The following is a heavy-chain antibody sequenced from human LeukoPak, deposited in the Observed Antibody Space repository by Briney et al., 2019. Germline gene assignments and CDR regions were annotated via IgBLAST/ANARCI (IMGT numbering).Heavy chain of an antibody. J-gene: IGHJ4*02. Sequence: SETLSLTCTVSGGSISSYYWSWIRQPPGKGLEWIGYIYYSGSTNYSPSLKSRVTISMDTSKNQFSLKLTSVTAADTAVYYCARASITAALLFDYWAQGTLVTVSS. D-gene: IGHD1-14*01. V-gene: IGHV4-59*01. CDR2: IYYSGST. CDR1: GGSISSYY. CDR3: ARASITAALLFDY.